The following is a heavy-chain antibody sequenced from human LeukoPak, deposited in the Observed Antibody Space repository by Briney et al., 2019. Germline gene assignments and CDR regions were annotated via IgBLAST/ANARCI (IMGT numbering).Heavy chain of an antibody. Sequence: GGSLRLSCAVSGFTFSNEAMGWVRQLRGGGLEWVSTISPGGGTTYYADSVKGRFTISRDNSKNTLYLQMNSLRAEDTAVYYCAKDKSPLLWFGEPSFDYWGQGTLVTVSS. CDR3: AKDKSPLLWFGEPSFDY. D-gene: IGHD3-10*01. CDR2: ISPGGGTT. CDR1: GFTFSNEA. J-gene: IGHJ4*02. V-gene: IGHV3-23*01.